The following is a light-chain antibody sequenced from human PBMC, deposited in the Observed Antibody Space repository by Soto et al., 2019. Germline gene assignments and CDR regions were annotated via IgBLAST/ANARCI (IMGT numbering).Light chain of an antibody. Sequence: DIQLTQSPSFLSASVGDIVTITCRASQGISSYLAWYQQKPGKAPKLLIYAASTLQSGVPSRFSGSGSGTEFTLTISSLQPEDFATYYCQQLNSYPRGLTFGGGTKVEIK. V-gene: IGKV1-9*01. J-gene: IGKJ4*01. CDR2: AAS. CDR3: QQLNSYPRGLT. CDR1: QGISSY.